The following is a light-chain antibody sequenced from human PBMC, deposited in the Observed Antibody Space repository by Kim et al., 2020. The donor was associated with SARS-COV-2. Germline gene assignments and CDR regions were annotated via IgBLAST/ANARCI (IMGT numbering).Light chain of an antibody. Sequence: DIVMTQSPLSLPVTPGEPASISCMSSQSLLFSNGNNYLDWYLQKPGQSPQLLIYLGSNRASGVPDRFSGSGSGTDFTLKISRVEAEDVGVYYCMQALQTPLTFGGGTKVDIK. J-gene: IGKJ4*01. CDR3: MQALQTPLT. V-gene: IGKV2-28*01. CDR2: LGS. CDR1: QSLLFSNGNNY.